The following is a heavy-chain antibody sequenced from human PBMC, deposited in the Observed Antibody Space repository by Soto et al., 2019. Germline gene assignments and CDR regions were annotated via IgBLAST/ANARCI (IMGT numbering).Heavy chain of an antibody. V-gene: IGHV4-39*01. Sequence: SETLSLTCTVSGGSISSSSYYWGWIRQPPGKGLEWIGSIYYSGSTYYNPSLKSRVTISVDTSKNQFSLKLSSVTAADTAVYYCARRERYNWNLDAFDIWGQGTIVTVSS. J-gene: IGHJ3*02. D-gene: IGHD1-20*01. CDR2: IYYSGST. CDR3: ARRERYNWNLDAFDI. CDR1: GGSISSSSYY.